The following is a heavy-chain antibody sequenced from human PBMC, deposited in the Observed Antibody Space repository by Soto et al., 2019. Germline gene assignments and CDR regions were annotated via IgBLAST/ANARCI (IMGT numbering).Heavy chain of an antibody. CDR2: ISGSGGST. D-gene: IGHD1-26*01. J-gene: IGHJ3*01. Sequence: EVQLLESGGGLVQPGGSLRLSCVASGFTFSNYAVSWVRQAPGKGLEWVSSISGSGGSTYYADSVEGRFTISRDNSKNTLYLQMNNLSADDSAVYYCASRRRSAFDPWGQGTMVTVSS. CDR1: GFTFSNYA. V-gene: IGHV3-23*01. CDR3: ASRRRSAFDP.